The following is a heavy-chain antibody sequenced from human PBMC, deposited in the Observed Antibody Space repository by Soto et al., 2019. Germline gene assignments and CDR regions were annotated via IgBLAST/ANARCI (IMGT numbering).Heavy chain of an antibody. V-gene: IGHV3-30-3*01. D-gene: IGHD3-22*01. CDR3: AREGPPDYYDSSAHGVRYYFDY. Sequence: QVQLVESGGGVVQPGRSLRLSCAASGFTFSSYAMHWVRQAPGKGLEWVAVISYDGSNKYYADSVKGRFTISRDNSKNTLYLQMNSLRAEDTAVYYCAREGPPDYYDSSAHGVRYYFDYWGQGTLVTVSS. J-gene: IGHJ4*02. CDR1: GFTFSSYA. CDR2: ISYDGSNK.